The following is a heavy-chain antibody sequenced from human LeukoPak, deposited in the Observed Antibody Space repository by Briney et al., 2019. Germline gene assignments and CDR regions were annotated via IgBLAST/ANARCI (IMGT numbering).Heavy chain of an antibody. Sequence: SETLSLTCTVSGGSISSSSYYWGCLRQPPGQGLGWIGSIYYSGSTYYNPSLKSRGTISVNTSKNHFSLKLSSVTAADTAVYYCARLSSHYYDSSPISYWGQGTLVTVSS. CDR1: GGSISSSSYY. CDR3: ARLSSHYYDSSPISY. D-gene: IGHD3-22*01. CDR2: IYYSGST. V-gene: IGHV4-39*02. J-gene: IGHJ4*02.